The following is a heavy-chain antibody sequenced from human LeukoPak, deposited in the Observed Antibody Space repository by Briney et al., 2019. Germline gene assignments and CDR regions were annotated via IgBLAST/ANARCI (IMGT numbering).Heavy chain of an antibody. D-gene: IGHD3-3*01. V-gene: IGHV3-23*01. CDR1: GFIFSSYA. CDR3: AKGWEFRVVIPAAVS. Sequence: GGSLRLSCEGSGFIFSSYAMTWVRQAPGKGLQWVSSISGSGESTYYADSMKGRFTISRDNSKNTLSLQMNSLRAEDAAVYFCAKGWEFRVVIPAAVSWGQGTLVTVSS. CDR2: ISGSGEST. J-gene: IGHJ5*02.